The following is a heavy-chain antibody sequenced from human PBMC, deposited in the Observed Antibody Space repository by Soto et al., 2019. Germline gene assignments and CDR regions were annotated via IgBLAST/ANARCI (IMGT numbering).Heavy chain of an antibody. V-gene: IGHV4-31*03. CDR1: GGSISSGGYY. CDR3: ARSSRSNWPDY. Sequence: PSETLSLTCTVSGGSISSGGYYWSWIRQHPGKGLEWIGYIYYSGSTYYNPSLKSRVTISVDTSKNQFSLKLSSVTAADTAVYYCARSSRSNWPDYWGQGTLVTVSS. CDR2: IYYSGST. D-gene: IGHD4-4*01. J-gene: IGHJ4*02.